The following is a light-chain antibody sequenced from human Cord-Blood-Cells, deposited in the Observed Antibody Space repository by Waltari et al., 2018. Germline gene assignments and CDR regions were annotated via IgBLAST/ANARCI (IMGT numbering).Light chain of an antibody. V-gene: IGKV1-5*01. CDR1: QSISSW. Sequence: DIQMTQSPSTLSASVGDRVNITCRASQSISSWLAWYQQKPGKAPKLLIYDGSSLESGVPSRFSGSGSGTEFTLTISSLQPDDFATYYCQQYNSYSTFGQGTKVEIK. CDR3: QQYNSYST. CDR2: DGS. J-gene: IGKJ1*01.